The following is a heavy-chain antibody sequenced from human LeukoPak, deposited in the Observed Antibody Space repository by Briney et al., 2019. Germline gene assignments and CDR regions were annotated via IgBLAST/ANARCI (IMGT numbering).Heavy chain of an antibody. CDR2: TNPNSGAT. J-gene: IGHJ4*02. Sequence: GASVKVSCKASGYTFTAYYIHWMRQAPGQGLEWMGWTNPNSGATNYAQKFQGRITMTSDTSISTAYMELSRLRSDDTAVYYCARAYYYDSSGYYYDYWGQGTLVTVSS. CDR1: GYTFTAYY. CDR3: ARAYYYDSSGYYYDY. V-gene: IGHV1-2*02. D-gene: IGHD3-22*01.